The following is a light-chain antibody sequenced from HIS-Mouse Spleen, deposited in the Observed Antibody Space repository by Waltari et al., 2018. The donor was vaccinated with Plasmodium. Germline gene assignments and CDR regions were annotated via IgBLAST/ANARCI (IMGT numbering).Light chain of an antibody. CDR1: QLGDKY. CDR2: QDS. J-gene: IGLJ2*01. V-gene: IGLV3-1*01. Sequence: SYELTQPPSVSVSPGQTASITCPGDQLGDKYACWYPQKPGQSPVLVIYQDSKRPSRIPERFSGSNSGNTATLTISGTQAMDEADYYCQAWDSSTAWVFGGGTKLTVL. CDR3: QAWDSSTAWV.